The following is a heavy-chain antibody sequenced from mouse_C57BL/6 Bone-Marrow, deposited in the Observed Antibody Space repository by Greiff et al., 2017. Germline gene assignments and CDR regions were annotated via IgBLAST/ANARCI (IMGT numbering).Heavy chain of an antibody. Sequence: EVQLVESGGGLVQPGGSLKLSCAASGFTFSDYGMAWVRQAPRKGPEWVAFISNLAYSNYYADTVTGRFTIARENAKNTLYLELSSLRSEDTAMDYWARRGDNGSSYGYFDVWGKGTTVTVSS. CDR2: ISNLAYSN. D-gene: IGHD1-1*01. V-gene: IGHV5-15*04. CDR1: GFTFSDYG. CDR3: ARRGDNGSSYGYFDV. J-gene: IGHJ1*03.